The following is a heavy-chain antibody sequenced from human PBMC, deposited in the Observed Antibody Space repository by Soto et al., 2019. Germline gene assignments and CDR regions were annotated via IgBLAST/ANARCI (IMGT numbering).Heavy chain of an antibody. V-gene: IGHV1-3*01. J-gene: IGHJ4*02. CDR1: GYIFTSYV. Sequence: ASVKVSCKASGYIFTSYVMHWVRQAPGQRLEWMGWINAGNGNTKYSQKYQGRVTITRDTSASAAHMDLSSLTSEDTAVYFCARGNQELDYWGQGTLVTVS. D-gene: IGHD1-26*01. CDR2: INAGNGNT. CDR3: ARGNQELDY.